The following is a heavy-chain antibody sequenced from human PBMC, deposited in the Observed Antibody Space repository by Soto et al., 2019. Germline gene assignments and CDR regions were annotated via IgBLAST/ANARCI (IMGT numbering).Heavy chain of an antibody. V-gene: IGHV4-59*01. D-gene: IGHD3-22*01. Sequence: ASETLSLTCTVSGGSISSYYWSWIRQPPGKGLEWIGYIYYSGSTNYNPSLKSRVTISVDTSKNQFSLKLSSVTAADTAVYYCARSPYDSSGYPDYWGQGTLVTVS. CDR3: ARSPYDSSGYPDY. J-gene: IGHJ4*02. CDR1: GGSISSYY. CDR2: IYYSGST.